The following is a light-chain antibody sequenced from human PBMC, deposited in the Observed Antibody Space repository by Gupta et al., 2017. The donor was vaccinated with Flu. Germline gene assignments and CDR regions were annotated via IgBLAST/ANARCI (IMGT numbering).Light chain of an antibody. CDR3: QQYDDWPPII. V-gene: IGKV3-15*01. Sequence: EIVMTQSPDTLSVSPGERATLSCRASQSISSNLAWYQHKPGLAPRLLIFGASTRATGIADRFSGSGSGTEFTLTISSLESEDFAVYYCQQYDDWPPIIFGQGTRLEIK. CDR2: GAS. CDR1: QSISSN. J-gene: IGKJ5*01.